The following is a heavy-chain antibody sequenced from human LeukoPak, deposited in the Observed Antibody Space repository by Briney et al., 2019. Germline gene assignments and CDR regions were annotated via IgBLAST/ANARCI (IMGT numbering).Heavy chain of an antibody. CDR3: ARLSSGWYVRFDY. J-gene: IGHJ4*02. Sequence: SETLSLTCAVYGGSFSGYYWSWIRQPPGKGLEWIGEINHGGSTNYNPSLKSRVTISVDTSKNQFSLKLSSVTAADTAVYYCARLSSGWYVRFDYWGQGTLVTVSS. D-gene: IGHD6-19*01. CDR1: GGSFSGYY. CDR2: INHGGST. V-gene: IGHV4-34*01.